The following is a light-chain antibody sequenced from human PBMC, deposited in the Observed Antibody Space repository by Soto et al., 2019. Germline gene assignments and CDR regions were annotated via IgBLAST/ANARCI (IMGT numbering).Light chain of an antibody. Sequence: EIVLKHSPGTLSLSPCEGAALSGSASQSISSRFLAWYQRKPGQAPRLLMYGTSSRATGIPDRFSGTGSGTDFTLTISRLEPEDFAVYYCQQYGSSPYTFGLGT. J-gene: IGKJ2*01. CDR1: QSISSRF. CDR2: GTS. CDR3: QQYGSSPYT. V-gene: IGKV3-20*01.